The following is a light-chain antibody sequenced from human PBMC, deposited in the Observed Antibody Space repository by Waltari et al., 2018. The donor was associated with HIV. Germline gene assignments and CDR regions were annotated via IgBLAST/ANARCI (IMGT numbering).Light chain of an antibody. Sequence: DVVMTQPPDSLAVPLGERATSDCKSRQSLLYSANNKNYVAWSQQKPGQPHKLLIYWASTRGCGVPDRFSDSGSGTDFTLTISSLQADDVAGYDCDKYFSAPWTFGQGAKVEIK. CDR1: QSLLYSANNKNY. CDR3: DKYFSAPWT. J-gene: IGKJ1*01. CDR2: WAS. V-gene: IGKV4-1*01.